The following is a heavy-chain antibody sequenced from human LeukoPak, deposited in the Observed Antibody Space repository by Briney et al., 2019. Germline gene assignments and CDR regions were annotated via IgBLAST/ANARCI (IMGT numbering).Heavy chain of an antibody. J-gene: IGHJ3*02. CDR2: IYTSGST. Sequence: SETLSLTCTVSCGSISSYYWSWIRQPPGKGLEWIGYIYTSGSTNYNPSLKSRVTISVDTSKNQFSLKLSSVTAADTAVYYCARHRGVAARPGAFDIWGQGTMVTVSS. V-gene: IGHV4-4*09. CDR1: CGSISSYY. D-gene: IGHD6-6*01. CDR3: ARHRGVAARPGAFDI.